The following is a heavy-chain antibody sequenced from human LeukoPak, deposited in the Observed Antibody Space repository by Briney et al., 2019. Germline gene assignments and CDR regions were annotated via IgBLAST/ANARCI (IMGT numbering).Heavy chain of an antibody. J-gene: IGHJ4*02. D-gene: IGHD3-10*01. Sequence: SETLSPTCTVSGGSISSYYWSWIRQPPGKGLEWIGYIYYSGSTNYNPSLKSRVTISVDTSKNQFSLKLSSVTAADTAVYYCARETSSWGQGTLVTVSS. CDR1: GGSISSYY. V-gene: IGHV4-59*01. CDR3: ARETSS. CDR2: IYYSGST.